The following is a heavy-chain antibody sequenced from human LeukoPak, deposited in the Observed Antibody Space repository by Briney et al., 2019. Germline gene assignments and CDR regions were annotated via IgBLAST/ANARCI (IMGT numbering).Heavy chain of an antibody. V-gene: IGHV1-69*13. CDR2: IIPIFGTA. Sequence: SVKVSCKASGGTFSSYAISWARQAPGQGLEWMGGIIPIFGTANYAQKFQGRVTITADESTSTAYMELSSLRSEDTAVYYCARDTITMVRGKSARSSPAFDIWGQGTMVTVSS. CDR1: GGTFSSYA. J-gene: IGHJ3*02. CDR3: ARDTITMVRGKSARSSPAFDI. D-gene: IGHD3-10*01.